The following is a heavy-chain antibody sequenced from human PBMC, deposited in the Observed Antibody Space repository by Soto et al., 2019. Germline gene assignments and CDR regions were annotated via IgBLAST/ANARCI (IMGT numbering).Heavy chain of an antibody. CDR3: ARYLRGIAAKYYYYGMDV. J-gene: IGHJ6*04. CDR1: GGTFSSYA. D-gene: IGHD6-13*01. CDR2: IIPIFGTA. Sequence: ASVEVSCKASGGTFSSYAISWVRQAPGQGLEWMGGIIPIFGTANYAQKFQGRVTITADKSTSTAYMELSSLRSEDTAVYYCARYLRGIAAKYYYYGMDVWGEGTTMTVYS. V-gene: IGHV1-69*06.